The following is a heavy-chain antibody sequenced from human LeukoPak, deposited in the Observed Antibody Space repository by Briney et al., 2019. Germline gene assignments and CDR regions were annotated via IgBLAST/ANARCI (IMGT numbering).Heavy chain of an antibody. CDR1: GFTFDEYD. V-gene: IGHV3-43*02. J-gene: IGHJ6*02. CDR3: AKDVAHLGCMDV. Sequence: GGSLRLSCAASGFTFDEYDMHWVRQAPGKGLEWVSFISGDGDNTYYADSVKRRFTIYRDNSKNSLYLQMNSLRTAGTALYYCAKDVAHLGCMDVWGQGTTVTVSS. D-gene: IGHD3-10*01. CDR2: ISGDGDNT.